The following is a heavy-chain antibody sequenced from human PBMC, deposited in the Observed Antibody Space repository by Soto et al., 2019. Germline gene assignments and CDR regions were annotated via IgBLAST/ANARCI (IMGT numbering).Heavy chain of an antibody. CDR1: GFTFSNAW. CDR2: AKSKSDGGTV. Sequence: EVQLVESGGGLVKPGGSLRLSCVASGFTFSNAWMNWVRQAPGKGLEWVGRAKSKSDGGTVDHAAPVKGRFTISRDDSNNTLYLQIASLKAEDTAVYDCAAGEGDFDYWGQVILVTV. V-gene: IGHV3-15*07. J-gene: IGHJ4*02. CDR3: AAGEGDFDY.